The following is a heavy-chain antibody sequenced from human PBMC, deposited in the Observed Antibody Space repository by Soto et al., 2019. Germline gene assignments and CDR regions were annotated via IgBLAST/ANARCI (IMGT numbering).Heavy chain of an antibody. CDR3: ARDPNSNYGENWFDP. Sequence: QVQLVQSGAEVKQPGSSVKVSCKASGDTFSRYAISWVRQAPGQGLEWMGGIIPIFHKAKYAQKFPGRVTITADESTSTDYMEVSSLRSEDTAVYYCARDPNSNYGENWFDPWGQGTLVTVSS. D-gene: IGHD1-7*01. V-gene: IGHV1-69*01. CDR2: IIPIFHKA. CDR1: GDTFSRYA. J-gene: IGHJ5*02.